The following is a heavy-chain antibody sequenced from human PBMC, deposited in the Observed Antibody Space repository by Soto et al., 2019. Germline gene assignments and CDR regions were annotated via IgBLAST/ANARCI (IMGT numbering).Heavy chain of an antibody. J-gene: IGHJ6*02. V-gene: IGHV4-30-4*08. CDR2: IHYSGSI. CDR3: AREDDGGDRDYYGLDV. Sequence: ASETLSLTCTVSGGSIISSSYYCTWIRQSPGKGLEWIGYIHYSGSIIYNPSFKSRVTISVDTSKNQFSLQLSSVTAADTAVYFFAREDDGGDRDYYGLDVWGQGTTGSGS. D-gene: IGHD2-21*02. CDR1: GGSIISSSYY.